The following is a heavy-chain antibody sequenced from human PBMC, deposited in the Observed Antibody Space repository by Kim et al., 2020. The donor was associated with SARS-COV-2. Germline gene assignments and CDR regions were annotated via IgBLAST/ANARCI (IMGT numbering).Heavy chain of an antibody. V-gene: IGHV3-7*01. CDR3: AREGQRTIFGVVITLYYGVDV. CDR2: IKQDGSEK. Sequence: GGSLRLSCAASGFTFSTYWMSWVRQAPGKGLEWVANIKQDGSEKYYVDSVKGRFTISRDNAKNSLYLQMNSLRAEDTAVYYCAREGQRTIFGVVITLYYGVDVWGQGTTVTVSS. CDR1: GFTFSTYW. D-gene: IGHD3-3*01. J-gene: IGHJ6*02.